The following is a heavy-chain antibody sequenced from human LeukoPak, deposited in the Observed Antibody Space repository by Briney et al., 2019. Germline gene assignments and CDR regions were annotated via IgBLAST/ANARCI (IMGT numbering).Heavy chain of an antibody. CDR2: ISGSGGST. Sequence: PGGSLILSCAASGFTFSSYAMSLVRQAPGKGLEWVSAISGSGGSTYYADSVKGRFTISRDNSKNTLYLQMNSLRAEDTAVYYCAKDLIVVAVAGLFDYWGQGTLVTVSS. D-gene: IGHD6-19*01. V-gene: IGHV3-23*01. CDR3: AKDLIVVAVAGLFDY. J-gene: IGHJ4*02. CDR1: GFTFSSYA.